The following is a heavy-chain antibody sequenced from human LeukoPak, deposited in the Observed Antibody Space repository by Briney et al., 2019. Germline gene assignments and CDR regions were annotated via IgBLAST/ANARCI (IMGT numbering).Heavy chain of an antibody. J-gene: IGHJ4*02. CDR1: RFTFNNYA. Sequence: PGGSLRLSCAASRFTFNNYAMSWVRQAPGKGLEWVSAISGSGGRTYYADSVKGRFTVSRDNSKNTLYLQMNSLRAEDMAVYYCARDPYSGSYFDYWGQGTLVTVSS. D-gene: IGHD1-26*01. V-gene: IGHV3-23*01. CDR2: ISGSGGRT. CDR3: ARDPYSGSYFDY.